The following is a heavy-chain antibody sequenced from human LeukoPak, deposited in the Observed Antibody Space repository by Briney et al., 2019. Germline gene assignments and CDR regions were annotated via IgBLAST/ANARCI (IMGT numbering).Heavy chain of an antibody. CDR3: TTNRSITARPLVDF. V-gene: IGHV3-15*01. J-gene: IGHJ4*02. Sequence: PGGSLRLSCAASGFTFTNAWMGWVRQAPGKGLEWVGRIKSKNDGGTTDYAAPVKGRFTISRNDSKNTLYLQLDNLKSEDTAEYYYTTNRSITARPLVDFWGQGILVTGSS. CDR2: IKSKNDGGTT. D-gene: IGHD6-6*01. CDR1: GFTFTNAW.